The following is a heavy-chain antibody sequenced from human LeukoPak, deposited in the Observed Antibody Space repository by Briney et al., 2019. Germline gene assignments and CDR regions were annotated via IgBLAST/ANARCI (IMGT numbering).Heavy chain of an antibody. J-gene: IGHJ4*02. D-gene: IGHD2-2*01. CDR1: GGSISSSSYY. CDR2: IYYSGST. CDR3: ARQEVVVPAAIPYYFDY. Sequence: SETLSLTSIVSGGSISSSSYYWGWIRQPPGKGLEWIGSIYYSGSTYYNPSLKSRVTISVDTSKNQFSLKLSSVTAADTAVYYCARQEVVVPAAIPYYFDYWGQGTLVTV. V-gene: IGHV4-39*01.